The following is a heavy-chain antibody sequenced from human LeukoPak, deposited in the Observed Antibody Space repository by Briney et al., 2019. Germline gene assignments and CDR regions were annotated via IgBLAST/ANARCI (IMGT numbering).Heavy chain of an antibody. CDR3: AREPQYCSGGSCYWFDP. V-gene: IGHV4-34*01. CDR1: GGSFSGYY. CDR2: INHSGST. J-gene: IGHJ5*02. Sequence: TSETLSLTCAVYGGSFSGYYWSWIRQPPGKGLEWIGEINHSGSTNYNPSLKSRVTISVDTSKNQFSLKLSSVTAADTAVYYCAREPQYCSGGSCYWFDPWGQGTLVTVSS. D-gene: IGHD2-15*01.